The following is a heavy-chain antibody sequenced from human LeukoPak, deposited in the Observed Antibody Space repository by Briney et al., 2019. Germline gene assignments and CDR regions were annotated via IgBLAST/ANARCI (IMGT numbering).Heavy chain of an antibody. CDR2: ISSSSSYI. CDR3: ASGIAAAGTGAFDI. Sequence: GGSLRLSCAASGFTFSSYSMNWVRQAPGKGLEWVSSISSSSSYIYYADSVKGRFTIPRDNAKNSLYLQMNSLRAEDTAVYYCASGIAAAGTGAFDIWGQGTMVTVSS. D-gene: IGHD6-13*01. V-gene: IGHV3-21*01. CDR1: GFTFSSYS. J-gene: IGHJ3*02.